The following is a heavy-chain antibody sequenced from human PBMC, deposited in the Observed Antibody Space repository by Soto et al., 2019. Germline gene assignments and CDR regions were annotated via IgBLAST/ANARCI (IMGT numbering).Heavy chain of an antibody. J-gene: IGHJ4*02. V-gene: IGHV6-1*01. CDR2: TYYRSKWYN. CDR1: GDSVSSNSAA. Sequence: AQTLSLTCAISGDSVSSNSAAWNLIRQSPSRGLEWLGRTYYRSKWYNDYAVSVKSRITINPDTSKNQFSLQLNSVTPEDTAVYYCARDPGIAVAGTDYWGQGTLVTVSS. CDR3: ARDPGIAVAGTDY. D-gene: IGHD6-19*01.